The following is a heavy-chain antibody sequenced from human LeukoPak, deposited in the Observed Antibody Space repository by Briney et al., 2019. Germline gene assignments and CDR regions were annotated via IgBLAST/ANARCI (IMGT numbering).Heavy chain of an antibody. D-gene: IGHD6-13*01. V-gene: IGHV4-31*03. Sequence: SQTLSLTCTVSGGSISSGGYYWSWIRQHPGTGLEGIGYMSYSGDTYYNASLKSRITISLDTSKNQFSLKLSSVTAADTAVYYCAVKVAATGYYRGQGTLVTVSS. CDR2: MSYSGDT. CDR3: AVKVAATGYY. CDR1: GGSISSGGYY. J-gene: IGHJ4*02.